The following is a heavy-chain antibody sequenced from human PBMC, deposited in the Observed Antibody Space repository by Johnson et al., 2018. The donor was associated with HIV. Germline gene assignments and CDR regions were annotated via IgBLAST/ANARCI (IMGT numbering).Heavy chain of an antibody. CDR3: APRGRVGGSYGDAFDI. CDR2: ISNDGSFQ. V-gene: IGHV3-30*04. D-gene: IGHD1-26*01. Sequence: QMQLVESGGGVVQPGRSLRLACVTSGFSISNYAMHWVRQAPGKGLEWVAVISNDGSFQYYTDSVKGRFTISRDNSKNTLYLQMNSLRAEDTAVYYCAPRGRVGGSYGDAFDIWGQGTMVTVSS. J-gene: IGHJ3*02. CDR1: GFSISNYA.